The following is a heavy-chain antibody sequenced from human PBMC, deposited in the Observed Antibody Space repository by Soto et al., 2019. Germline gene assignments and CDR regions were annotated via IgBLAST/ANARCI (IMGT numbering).Heavy chain of an antibody. CDR3: ARGPGKQLKNYYYYGMDV. CDR2: MNPNSGNT. V-gene: IGHV1-8*01. D-gene: IGHD6-6*01. CDR1: GYTFTSYE. Sequence: ASVKVSCKASGYTFTSYEINWVRQATGQGLEWMGWMNPNSGNTGYAQKFQGRVTMTRNTSISTAYMELSSLRSEDTAVYYCARGPGKQLKNYYYYGMDVWGQGTTVTVSS. J-gene: IGHJ6*02.